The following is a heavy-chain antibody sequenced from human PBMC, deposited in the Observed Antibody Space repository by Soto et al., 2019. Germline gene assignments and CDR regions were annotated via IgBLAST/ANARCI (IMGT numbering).Heavy chain of an antibody. V-gene: IGHV3-23*01. CDR2: ISGSGGST. CDR3: AKDGIDSSGWLIDY. D-gene: IGHD6-19*01. CDR1: GFTFSSYA. Sequence: PGGSLRLSCAASGFTFSSYAMSWVRQAPGKGPEWVSAISGSGGSTYYADSVKGRFTISRGNSKNTLYLQMNSLRAEDTAVYYCAKDGIDSSGWLIDYWGQGTLVTVSS. J-gene: IGHJ4*02.